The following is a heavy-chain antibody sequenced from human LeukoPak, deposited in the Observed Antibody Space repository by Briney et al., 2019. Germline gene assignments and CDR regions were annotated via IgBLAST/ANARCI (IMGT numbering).Heavy chain of an antibody. CDR2: IIPILGIA. CDR1: GGTFSSYA. CDR3: ARDQDIAVAGL. V-gene: IGHV1-69*04. D-gene: IGHD6-19*01. Sequence: ASVKVSCKASGGTFSSYAISWVRQAPGQGLDWMGRIIPILGIANYAQKFQGRVTITADKSTSTAYMELSSLRSEDTAVYYCARDQDIAVAGLWGQGTLVTVSS. J-gene: IGHJ4*02.